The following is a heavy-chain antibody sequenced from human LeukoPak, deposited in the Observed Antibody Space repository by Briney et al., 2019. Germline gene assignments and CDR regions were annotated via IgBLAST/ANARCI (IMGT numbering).Heavy chain of an antibody. D-gene: IGHD3-22*01. CDR1: GFTFSSYS. CDR2: ISSSSSYI. J-gene: IGHJ6*03. CDR3: ARDGRNDSSGYYRGYMDV. V-gene: IGHV3-21*01. Sequence: GGSLRLSCAASGFTFSSYSMNWVRQAPGKGLEWVSSISSSSSYIYYADSVKGRFTISRDNAKNSLYLQMNSLRAKDTAVYYCARDGRNDSSGYYRGYMDVWGKGTTVTVSS.